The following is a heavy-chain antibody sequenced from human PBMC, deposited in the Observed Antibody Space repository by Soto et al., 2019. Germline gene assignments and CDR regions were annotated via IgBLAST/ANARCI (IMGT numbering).Heavy chain of an antibody. D-gene: IGHD1-1*01. CDR1: GDSVFSNSAG. Sequence: QVQLQQSGPGLVKPSQTLSLTCDISGDSVFSNSAGWNWIRQTPSRGLEWLGRTYYRSKWYNNYALSVKSRVTVNPDTAKNQFSLQLNSVTPEDTAVYYCARGSWDDVTGHYYMDVWGKGTTVTVSS. V-gene: IGHV6-1*01. J-gene: IGHJ6*03. CDR2: TYYRSKWYN. CDR3: ARGSWDDVTGHYYMDV.